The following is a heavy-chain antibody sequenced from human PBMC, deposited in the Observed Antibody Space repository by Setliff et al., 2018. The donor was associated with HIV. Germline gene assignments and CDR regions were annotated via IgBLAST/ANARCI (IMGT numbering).Heavy chain of an antibody. CDR1: RGSINSGSHY. V-gene: IGHV4-61*02. Sequence: SLTCTVSRGSINSGSHYWSWIRQPAGKGLEWIGRFYSSRSNSYNPSLKSRVTISVDTSKNQFSLRLSSVTAADTAVYYCAIGVAVTAIHAYYYGLDVWGQGTTVTVSS. J-gene: IGHJ6*02. CDR3: AIGVAVTAIHAYYYGLDV. D-gene: IGHD2-21*02. CDR2: FYSSRSN.